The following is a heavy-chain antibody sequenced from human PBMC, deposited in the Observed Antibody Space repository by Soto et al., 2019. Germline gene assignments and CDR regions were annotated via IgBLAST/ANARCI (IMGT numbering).Heavy chain of an antibody. CDR1: GFTFSAYW. D-gene: IGHD2-15*01. J-gene: IGHJ4*02. Sequence: GGPLRLSCVASGFTFSAYWMDWVRQAPGKGLEWVANINQDGSEKHYVDSVKGRFTISRDNAKNSLYLQMSSLTAEDSALYYCSGSLDYWGQGALVTVSS. CDR3: SGSLDY. V-gene: IGHV3-7*01. CDR2: INQDGSEK.